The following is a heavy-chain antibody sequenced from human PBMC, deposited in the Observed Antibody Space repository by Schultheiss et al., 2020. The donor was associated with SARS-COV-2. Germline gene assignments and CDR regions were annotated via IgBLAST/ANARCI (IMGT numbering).Heavy chain of an antibody. CDR1: GFTFSNAW. V-gene: IGHV3-15*01. J-gene: IGHJ6*02. Sequence: GGSLRLSCAASGFTFSNAWMSWVRQAPGKGLEWVGRIKSKTDGGTTDYAAPVKGRFTISRDDSKNTLYLQMNSLKTEDTAVYYCTTQDIVVVPAGQRDHYYYYYGMDVWGQGTTVTVSS. CDR2: IKSKTDGGTT. D-gene: IGHD2-2*01. CDR3: TTQDIVVVPAGQRDHYYYYYGMDV.